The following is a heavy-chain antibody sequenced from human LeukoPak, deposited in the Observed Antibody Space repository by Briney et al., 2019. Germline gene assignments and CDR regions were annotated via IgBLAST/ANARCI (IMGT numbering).Heavy chain of an antibody. J-gene: IGHJ4*02. Sequence: GGSLRLSCAASGFTFSSYAMTWVRQAPGRGLQWISTITDSGRSTYYVDSVKGRFTISRDNAKNSLYLQMNSLRAEDTAVYYCARGRFGSSGFDYWGQGTLVTVSS. CDR3: ARGRFGSSGFDY. CDR2: ITDSGRST. D-gene: IGHD3-22*01. CDR1: GFTFSSYA. V-gene: IGHV3-23*01.